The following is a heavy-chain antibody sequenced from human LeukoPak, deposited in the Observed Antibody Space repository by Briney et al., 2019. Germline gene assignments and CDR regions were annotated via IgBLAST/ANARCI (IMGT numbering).Heavy chain of an antibody. Sequence: GESLKISCKGSGYSFTSYWIGWVRQMPGKGLEWMGIIYPGDSDTRYSPSFQGQVTISADKSISTAYLQWSSLKASDTAMYYCARVVVAAGYYYYYGMDVWGQGTTVTVSS. CDR3: ARVVVAAGYYYYYGMDV. CDR1: GYSFTSYW. D-gene: IGHD2-15*01. CDR2: IYPGDSDT. V-gene: IGHV5-51*01. J-gene: IGHJ6*02.